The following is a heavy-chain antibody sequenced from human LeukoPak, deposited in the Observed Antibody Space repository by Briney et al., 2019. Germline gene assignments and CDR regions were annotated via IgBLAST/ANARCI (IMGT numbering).Heavy chain of an antibody. CDR3: ARDTLKGSFVTSLDY. J-gene: IGHJ4*01. CDR2: ISSGGNTE. D-gene: IGHD2/OR15-2a*01. V-gene: IGHV3-48*03. Sequence: PGGSLRLSCAASGFSFSSHPMNWVRQAPGKGLEWLSHISSGGNTEYYLDSVRGRFTMSRDNAKNLLFLQMNSLTDEDTAVYYCARDTLKGSFVTSLDYWGHGALVTVSP. CDR1: GFSFSSHP.